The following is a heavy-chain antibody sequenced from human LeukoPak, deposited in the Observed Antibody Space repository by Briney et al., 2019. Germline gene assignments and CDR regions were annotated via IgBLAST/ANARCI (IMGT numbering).Heavy chain of an antibody. CDR3: AKDTSYDFWSGYFDY. J-gene: IGHJ4*02. D-gene: IGHD3-3*01. CDR2: ISGSGGST. V-gene: IGHV3-23*01. CDR1: GFTFSSYA. Sequence: GGSLRLSCAASGFTFSSYAMSWVRQAPGKGLEWVSAISGSGGSTYYADCVKGRFTISRDNSKNTLYLQMNSLRAEDTAVYYCAKDTSYDFWSGYFDYWGQGTLVTVSS.